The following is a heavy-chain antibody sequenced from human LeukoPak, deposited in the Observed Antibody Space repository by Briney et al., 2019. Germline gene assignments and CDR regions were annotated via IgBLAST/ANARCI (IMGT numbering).Heavy chain of an antibody. CDR1: GGSISSSSYY. V-gene: IGHV4-39*01. J-gene: IGHJ4*02. Sequence: SETLSLTCTVSGGSISSSSYYWGWLRQPPGKGLEWIVSIYYSGSTYYNPSLKSPFAISVDTSKNQFSLILNSVTAADTAVYFCARQPDVRAAYSPNFDSWGQGALVTVSS. CDR2: IYYSGST. CDR3: ARQPDVRAAYSPNFDS. D-gene: IGHD5-24*01.